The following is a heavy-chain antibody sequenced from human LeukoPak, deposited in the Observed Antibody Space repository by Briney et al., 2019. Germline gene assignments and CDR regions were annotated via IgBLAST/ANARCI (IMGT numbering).Heavy chain of an antibody. Sequence: ASVKLSCKASGYTFTGYYIHWVRQAPGQGLEWMGWNNPNSGDTKYAQKFQGRVTMTRDTSISTAYMELNSLRSDDTAVYYCARYCSTATCSEGDVYWGQGTLVTVSS. J-gene: IGHJ4*02. D-gene: IGHD2-2*01. CDR3: ARYCSTATCSEGDVY. CDR2: NNPNSGDT. V-gene: IGHV1-2*02. CDR1: GYTFTGYY.